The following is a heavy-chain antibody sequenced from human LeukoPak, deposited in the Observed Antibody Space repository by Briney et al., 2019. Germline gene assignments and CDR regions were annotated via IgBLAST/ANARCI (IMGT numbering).Heavy chain of an antibody. V-gene: IGHV1-69*13. J-gene: IGHJ4*02. Sequence: GASVKVSCKASGGTFISYAISWVRQAPGQGLEWMGGIIPIFGTANYAQKFQGRVTITADESTSTAYMELSSLRSEDTAVCYCARGNRRDGYNLDYWGQGTLVTVSS. CDR2: IIPIFGTA. D-gene: IGHD5-24*01. CDR3: ARGNRRDGYNLDY. CDR1: GGTFISYA.